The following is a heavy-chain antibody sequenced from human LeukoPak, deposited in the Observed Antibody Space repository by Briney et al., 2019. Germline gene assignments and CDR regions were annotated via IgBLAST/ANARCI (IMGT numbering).Heavy chain of an antibody. CDR2: ITHSGNT. V-gene: IGHV4-38-2*01. Sequence: SETLSLTCAVSGFSISSTYYGAWIRQTPGKGLEWIATITHSGNTYYITSLESRLTISLDTSKRHFSLRLTSVTAADTAVYYCARINAPVATFDYWGLGTLVAVSS. D-gene: IGHD2-21*01. CDR1: GFSISSTYY. CDR3: ARINAPVATFDY. J-gene: IGHJ4*02.